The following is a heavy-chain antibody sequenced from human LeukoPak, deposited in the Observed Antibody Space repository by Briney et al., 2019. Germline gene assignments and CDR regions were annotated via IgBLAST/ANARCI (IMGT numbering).Heavy chain of an antibody. CDR1: GGTFSSYA. CDR2: IIPIFGTA. D-gene: IGHD2-2*01. CDR3: ARDRSSARCSSTSCYLAQDYYYYMDV. J-gene: IGHJ6*03. Sequence: GASVKVSCKASGGTFSSYAISWVRQAPGQGLEWMGGIIPIFGTANYAQKFQGRVTITTDESTSTAYMELSRLRSEDTAVYYCARDRSSARCSSTSCYLAQDYYYYMDVWGKGTTVTVSS. V-gene: IGHV1-69*05.